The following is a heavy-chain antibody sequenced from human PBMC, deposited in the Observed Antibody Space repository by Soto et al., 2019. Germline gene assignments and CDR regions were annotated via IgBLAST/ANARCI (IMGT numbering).Heavy chain of an antibody. CDR1: GFSLTSTA. V-gene: IGHV1-58*02. D-gene: IGHD3-10*01. J-gene: IGHJ6*02. CDR3: AAEWGFRGPHPEGGYGMDV. Sequence: ASVKVSCKASGFSLTSTAIQWVRQARGQRLEWIGYIVVASGDTNYAQKFQERFTITSDMSTDTAYMEVSNLRSEDTAMYYCAAEWGFRGPHPEGGYGMDVWGHGTTVTVSS. CDR2: IVVASGDT.